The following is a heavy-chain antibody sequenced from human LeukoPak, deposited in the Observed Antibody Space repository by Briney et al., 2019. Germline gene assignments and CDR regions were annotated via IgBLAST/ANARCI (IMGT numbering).Heavy chain of an antibody. J-gene: IGHJ4*02. D-gene: IGHD3-3*01. CDR2: INPNSGGT. V-gene: IGHV1-2*02. Sequence: ASVKVSCKASGYTFTSYDINWVRQATGQGLEWMGWINPNSGGTNYAQKFQGRVTMTRDTSISTAYMELSRLRSDDTAVYYCARRGVYYDFWSGYYLFDYWGQGTLVTVSS. CDR1: GYTFTSYD. CDR3: ARRGVYYDFWSGYYLFDY.